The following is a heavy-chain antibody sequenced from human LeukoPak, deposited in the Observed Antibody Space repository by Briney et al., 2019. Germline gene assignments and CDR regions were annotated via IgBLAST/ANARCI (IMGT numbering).Heavy chain of an antibody. CDR2: IYYSGST. D-gene: IGHD2-15*01. CDR1: GGSISSYY. Sequence: PSETLSLTCTVSGGSISSYYWSWIRQPPGKGLEWIGYIYYSGSTNYNPSLKSRVTISVDTSKNQFSLKLSSVTAADTAVYYCARSSGGSYKQWPFDYWGQGILVTVSS. J-gene: IGHJ4*02. CDR3: ARSSGGSYKQWPFDY. V-gene: IGHV4-59*08.